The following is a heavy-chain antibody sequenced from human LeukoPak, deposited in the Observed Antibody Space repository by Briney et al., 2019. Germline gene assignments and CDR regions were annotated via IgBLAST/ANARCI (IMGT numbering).Heavy chain of an antibody. V-gene: IGHV4-61*01. Sequence: SETLSLTCTVSGGSVSSDRCFWTWIRQPAGKGLEWIGYIYYSGSTNYNPSIKSRVNISLATSKSQISLKLSSVTAADKAVYSCARGQRRLQDYWGQGTVVTVSS. J-gene: IGHJ4*02. CDR1: GGSVSSDRCF. CDR3: ARGQRRLQDY. CDR2: IYYSGST.